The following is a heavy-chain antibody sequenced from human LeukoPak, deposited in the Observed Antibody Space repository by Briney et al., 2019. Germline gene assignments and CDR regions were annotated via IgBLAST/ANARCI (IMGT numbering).Heavy chain of an antibody. D-gene: IGHD4-17*01. J-gene: IGHJ4*02. Sequence: GGSLRLSCAASGFTFSSYWMSWVRQAPGKGLEWVANIKQDGSEKYYVDSVKGRFTISRDNAKNSLYLHMNSLRAEDTAVYYCAREPLYTYGDPYYFDYWGQGTLVTVSS. V-gene: IGHV3-7*01. CDR1: GFTFSSYW. CDR2: IKQDGSEK. CDR3: AREPLYTYGDPYYFDY.